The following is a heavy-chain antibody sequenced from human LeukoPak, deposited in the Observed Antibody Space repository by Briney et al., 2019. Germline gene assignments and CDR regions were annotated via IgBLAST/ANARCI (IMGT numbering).Heavy chain of an antibody. Sequence: SETLPLTCTVSGGSISSYYWSWIRQPPGKGLEWIGYIYYSGSTNYNPSLKSRVTISVDTSKNQFSLKLSSVTAADTAVYYCARAGVVPAAIGALDYWGQGTLVTVSS. V-gene: IGHV4-59*01. CDR2: IYYSGST. CDR1: GGSISSYY. D-gene: IGHD2-2*02. CDR3: ARAGVVPAAIGALDY. J-gene: IGHJ4*02.